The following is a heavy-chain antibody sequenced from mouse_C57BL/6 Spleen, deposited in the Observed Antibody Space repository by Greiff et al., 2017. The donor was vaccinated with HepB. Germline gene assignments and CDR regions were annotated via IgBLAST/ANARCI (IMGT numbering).Heavy chain of an antibody. D-gene: IGHD1-1*01. CDR1: GFTFSSYA. V-gene: IGHV5-4*01. CDR3: ARDYYGSSLDY. CDR2: ISDGGSYT. Sequence: EVKLMESGGGLVKPGGSLKLSCAASGFTFSSYAMSWVRQTPEKRLEWVATISDGGSYTYYPDNVKGRFTISRDNAKNNLYLQMSHLKSEDTAMYYCARDYYGSSLDYWGQDTTLTVSS. J-gene: IGHJ2*01.